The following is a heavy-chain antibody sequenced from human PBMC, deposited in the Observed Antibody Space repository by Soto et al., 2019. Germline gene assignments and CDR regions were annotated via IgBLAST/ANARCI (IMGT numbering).Heavy chain of an antibody. J-gene: IGHJ4*02. CDR1: GYTLAELS. Sequence: GASVKVSCKVSGYTLAELSMHWVRQAPGKGLEWMGGFDPDDGETSYAQEFQGRVTMTRDTSTSTVYMELSSLRSEDTAVYYCARGRYGSSWLFDYWGQGTLVTVSS. D-gene: IGHD6-13*01. CDR3: ARGRYGSSWLFDY. V-gene: IGHV1-24*01. CDR2: FDPDDGET.